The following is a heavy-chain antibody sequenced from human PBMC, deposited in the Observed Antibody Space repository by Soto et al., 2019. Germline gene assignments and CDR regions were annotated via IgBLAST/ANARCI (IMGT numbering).Heavy chain of an antibody. CDR1: GYNFDTYW. CDR3: ARRIAAAGGYYYYAFDV. Sequence: WESLKISCKGSGYNFDTYWINWVRQTPGKGLEWMGRIDPIDSKTKYSPSLEGHITISVDKSISTTYLQWSSLKASDTAIYYCARRIAAAGGYYYYAFDVWGQGTAVTVSS. CDR2: IDPIDSKT. D-gene: IGHD6-13*01. V-gene: IGHV5-10-1*01. J-gene: IGHJ6*02.